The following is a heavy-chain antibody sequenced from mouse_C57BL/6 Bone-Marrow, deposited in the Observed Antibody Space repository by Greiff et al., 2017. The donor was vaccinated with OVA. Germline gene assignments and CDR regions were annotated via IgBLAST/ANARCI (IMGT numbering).Heavy chain of an antibody. D-gene: IGHD3-3*01. CDR1: GYAFSSYW. Sequence: VQLQQSGAELVKPGASVKISCKASGYAFSSYWMNWVKQRPGKGLEWIGQIYPGDGDTNYNGKFKGKATLTADKSSSTAYMQLSSLTSKYSAVYFCARRRGTWYFDVWGTGTTVTVSS. J-gene: IGHJ1*03. CDR3: ARRRGTWYFDV. CDR2: IYPGDGDT. V-gene: IGHV1-80*01.